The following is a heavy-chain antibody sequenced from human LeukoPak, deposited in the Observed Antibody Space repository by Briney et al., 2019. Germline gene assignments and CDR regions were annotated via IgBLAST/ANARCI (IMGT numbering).Heavy chain of an antibody. J-gene: IGHJ4*02. D-gene: IGHD1-26*01. CDR3: ARTGWGSYLLDY. Sequence: PSETLSLTCAVYGGSFSGYYWSWIRQPPGKGLEWIGEINHSGSTNYNPSLKSRVTISVDTSKNQFSLKLSSVTAADTAVYYCARTGWGSYLLDYWGQGTLVSVSS. CDR1: GGSFSGYY. CDR2: INHSGST. V-gene: IGHV4-34*01.